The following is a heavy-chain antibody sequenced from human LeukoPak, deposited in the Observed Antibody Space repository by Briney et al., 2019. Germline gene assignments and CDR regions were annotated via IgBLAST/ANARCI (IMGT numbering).Heavy chain of an antibody. CDR3: TRGGLEAPCDV. D-gene: IGHD5-24*01. V-gene: IGHV3-13*01. J-gene: IGHJ3*01. CDR1: GFTFSNYD. CDR2: IGTGGHT. Sequence: PGGSLRLSCSASGFTFSNYDMHWVRQEKGKGLEWVSSIGTGGHTYYAPSVKGRFTISRENAKNSLNLQMNSLGAGDTAIYYCTRGGLEAPCDVWGQGTMVAVSS.